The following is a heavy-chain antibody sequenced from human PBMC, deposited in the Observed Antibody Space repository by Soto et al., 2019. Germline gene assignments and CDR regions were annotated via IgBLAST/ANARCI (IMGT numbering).Heavy chain of an antibody. CDR3: ARDHGDYYDSSGYFDY. D-gene: IGHD3-22*01. Sequence: QVQLVESGGGVVQPGRSLRLSCAASGFTFSSYGMHWVRQAPGKGLEWVAVIWYDGSNKYYADSVKGRFTISRDNSKNTLYLQMNSLRAEDTAVYYCARDHGDYYDSSGYFDYWGQGTLVTVSS. J-gene: IGHJ4*02. CDR2: IWYDGSNK. V-gene: IGHV3-33*01. CDR1: GFTFSSYG.